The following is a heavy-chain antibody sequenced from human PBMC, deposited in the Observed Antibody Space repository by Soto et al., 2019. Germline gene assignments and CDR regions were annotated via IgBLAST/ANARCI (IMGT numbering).Heavy chain of an antibody. CDR1: GGTFSSYA. J-gene: IGHJ6*02. CDR3: ATSERYYDFWRDYYYGMDV. V-gene: IGHV1-69*13. Sequence: ASVKVSCKASGGTFSSYAISWVRQAPGQGLEWMGGIIPIFGTANYAQKFQGRVTITADESTSTAYMELSSLRSEDTAVYYCATSERYYDFWRDYYYGMDVWGQGTTVTVSS. CDR2: IIPIFGTA. D-gene: IGHD3-3*01.